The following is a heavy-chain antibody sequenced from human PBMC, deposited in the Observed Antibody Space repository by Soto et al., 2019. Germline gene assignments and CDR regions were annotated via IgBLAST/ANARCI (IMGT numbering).Heavy chain of an antibody. CDR1: GFTFSDHY. CDR2: INPSGTNT. CDR3: SRGQKSMDL. V-gene: IGHV3-11*06. J-gene: IGHJ6*02. Sequence: GGSLRLSYAASGFTFSDHYMSWIRQAPGKGLEWISYINPSGTNTDYADSVKGRFTISRDNAENSLYLQMNSLRAEDSALYYCSRGQKSMDLGGQGDKCTVSS.